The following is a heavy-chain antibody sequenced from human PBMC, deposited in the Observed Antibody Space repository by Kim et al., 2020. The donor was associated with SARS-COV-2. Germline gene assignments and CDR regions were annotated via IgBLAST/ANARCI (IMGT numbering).Heavy chain of an antibody. J-gene: IGHJ2*01. Sequence: GGSLRLSCEASGFTFSGSTIHWVRQASGKGLEWVGLVRSKTNTYAATYAASVKGRFTISRDDSSNTANLQMNSLKSEDTAVYYCTRYYGDYGWYFDLWGRGTLVTVSS. D-gene: IGHD4-17*01. CDR2: VRSKTNTYAA. CDR3: TRYYGDYGWYFDL. V-gene: IGHV3-73*01. CDR1: GFTFSGST.